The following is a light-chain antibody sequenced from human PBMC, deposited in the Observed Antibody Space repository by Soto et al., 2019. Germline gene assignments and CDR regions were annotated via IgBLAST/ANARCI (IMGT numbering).Light chain of an antibody. CDR3: SSCAGSSTYV. CDR2: EVT. Sequence: QSALTQPPSASGSPGQSVTISCTGTSSDVGGYNYVAWFQQHPGKAPKLMIYEVTKRPSGVPDRFSGSKSGNTASLTVSGLQAEDEADYYCSSCAGSSTYVFGTGTKLTVL. CDR1: SSDVGGYNY. V-gene: IGLV2-8*01. J-gene: IGLJ1*01.